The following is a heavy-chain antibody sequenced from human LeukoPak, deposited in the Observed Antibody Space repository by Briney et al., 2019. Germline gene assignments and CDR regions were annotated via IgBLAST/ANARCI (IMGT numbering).Heavy chain of an antibody. CDR1: GGSFSGYY. CDR2: INHSGST. Sequence: SETLSLTCAVYGGSFSGYYWSWIRQPPGKGLEWIGEINHSGSTNYNPSLKSRVTISVDTSKNQFSLKLSSVTAADTAVYYCARGRPVLRFLEWLPTGFDIWGQGTMVTVSS. D-gene: IGHD3-3*01. J-gene: IGHJ3*02. V-gene: IGHV4-34*01. CDR3: ARGRPVLRFLEWLPTGFDI.